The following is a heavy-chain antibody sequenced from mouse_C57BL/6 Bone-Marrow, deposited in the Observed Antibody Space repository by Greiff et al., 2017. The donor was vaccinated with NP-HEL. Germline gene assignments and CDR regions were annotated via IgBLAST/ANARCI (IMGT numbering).Heavy chain of an antibody. CDR1: GYAFSSSW. CDR2: IYPGDGDT. CDR3: ANDYPGIAY. J-gene: IGHJ3*01. D-gene: IGHD2-4*01. Sequence: VQLQESGPELVKPGASVKISCKASGYAFSSSWMNWVKQRPGKGLEWIGRIYPGDGDTNYNGKFKGKATLTADKSSSTAYMQLSSLTSEDSAVYFCANDYPGIAYWGQGTLVTVSA. V-gene: IGHV1-82*01.